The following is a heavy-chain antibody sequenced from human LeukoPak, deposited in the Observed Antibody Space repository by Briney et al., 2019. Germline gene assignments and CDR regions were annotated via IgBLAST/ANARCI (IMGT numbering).Heavy chain of an antibody. J-gene: IGHJ6*03. CDR1: GFTFSSYS. CDR2: ITRSNYI. V-gene: IGHV3-21*06. CDR3: ARDREGVSYSPAIHYYYYMDV. D-gene: IGHD1-26*01. Sequence: GGSLRLSCAASGFTFSSYSMNWVRQAPGKGLEWVSSITRSNYIYYADSVKGRFTISRDNAKNSLYLQMNSLRAEDTAVYYCARDREGVSYSPAIHYYYYMDVWGKGTTVTVSS.